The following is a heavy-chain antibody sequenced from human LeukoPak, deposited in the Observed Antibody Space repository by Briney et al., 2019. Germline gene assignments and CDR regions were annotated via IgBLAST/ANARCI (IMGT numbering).Heavy chain of an antibody. Sequence: GASVKVSCKASGYSFISYAISWVRQAPGQGLEWMGWINAGNGNTKYSQEFQGRVTITRDTSASTAYMELSSLRSEDMAVYYCATSGSYYGWYFDYWGQGTLVTVSS. V-gene: IGHV1-3*03. J-gene: IGHJ4*02. D-gene: IGHD1-26*01. CDR3: ATSGSYYGWYFDY. CDR2: INAGNGNT. CDR1: GYSFISYA.